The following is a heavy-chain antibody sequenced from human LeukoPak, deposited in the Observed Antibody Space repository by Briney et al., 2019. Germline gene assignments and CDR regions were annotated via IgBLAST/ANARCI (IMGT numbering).Heavy chain of an antibody. CDR3: AREGDLNTVTPVFDH. V-gene: IGHV1-46*01. Sequence: ASVKVSCKASGYTFTSYYMHWVRQAPGQGLEWMGIINPSGGSTSYAQKFQGRVTMTRDTSTNTAYMELRSLRSDDTAVYYCAREGDLNTVTPVFDHWGQGTLVTVSS. CDR1: GYTFTSYY. J-gene: IGHJ4*02. D-gene: IGHD4-11*01. CDR2: INPSGGST.